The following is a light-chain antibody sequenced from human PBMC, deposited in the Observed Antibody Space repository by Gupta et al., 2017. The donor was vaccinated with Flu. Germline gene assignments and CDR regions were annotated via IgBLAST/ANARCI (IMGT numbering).Light chain of an antibody. CDR3: MQALQTPWT. Sequence: DIVMTQSPVSLPVTPGEPASISCRSSQSLLHSNGYNYLDWYLQKPGQSPQLLIYLNSNRASGVPDRFSGSGSGTDFTLRISRVEAEDVGVYFCMQALQTPWTFGQGTKVEIK. J-gene: IGKJ1*01. CDR1: QSLLHSNGYNY. V-gene: IGKV2-28*01. CDR2: LNS.